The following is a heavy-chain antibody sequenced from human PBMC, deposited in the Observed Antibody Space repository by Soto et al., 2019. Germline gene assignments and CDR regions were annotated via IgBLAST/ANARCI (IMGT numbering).Heavy chain of an antibody. V-gene: IGHV1-69*06. D-gene: IGHD5-12*01. CDR1: GGTFSSYA. Sequence: QVQLVQSGAEVKKPGSSVKVSCKASGGTFSSYAISWVRQAPGQGLEWMGGIIPIFGTANYAQKFQGRVTITADKSTSTADMELSSLRSEDTAVYYCARRGEMATYYYYGMDVWGQGTTVTVSS. CDR3: ARRGEMATYYYYGMDV. J-gene: IGHJ6*02. CDR2: IIPIFGTA.